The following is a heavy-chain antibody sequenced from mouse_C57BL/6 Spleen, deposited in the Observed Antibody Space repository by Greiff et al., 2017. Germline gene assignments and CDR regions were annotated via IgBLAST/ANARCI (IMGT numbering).Heavy chain of an antibody. CDR3: ARHEEGYDYEFAY. Sequence: QVQLQQSGAELVKPGASVKLSCKASGYTFTEYTIHWVKQRPGQGLEWIGWFYPGSGSIKYNEKFKDKATVTADKSASTAYMELRRLTSEDSAVSFWARHEEGYDYEFAYWGQGTLVTVSA. CDR2: FYPGSGSI. D-gene: IGHD2-4*01. V-gene: IGHV1-62-2*01. J-gene: IGHJ3*01. CDR1: GYTFTEYT.